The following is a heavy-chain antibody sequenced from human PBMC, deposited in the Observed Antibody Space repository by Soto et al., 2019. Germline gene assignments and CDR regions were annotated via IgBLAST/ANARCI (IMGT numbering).Heavy chain of an antibody. CDR2: TYYRSKWYN. V-gene: IGHV6-1*01. J-gene: IGHJ6*02. D-gene: IGHD2-15*01. CDR3: ARGAVAGMGV. Sequence: SQTLSLTCAISGDSVSSNNAAWNWIRQSPSRGLEWLGRTYYRSKWYNNYGGSVKSRIIINPDTSKNHFSLQLNSVIPEDTAVYYCARGAVAGMGVWGQGTTVTVSS. CDR1: GDSVSSNNAA.